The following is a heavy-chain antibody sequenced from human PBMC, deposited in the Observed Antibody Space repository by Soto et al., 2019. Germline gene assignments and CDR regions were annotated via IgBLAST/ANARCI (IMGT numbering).Heavy chain of an antibody. CDR1: GFTFSIYG. J-gene: IGHJ4*02. Sequence: QVQLVESGGGVVQPGRSLRLSCAASGFTFSIYGMHWVRQAPGKGLEWVAVISYDGSNKYYADSVKGRFTISRDNSKNTLYLQMNSLRGEDTAVYYCAKETVEYYFDYWGQGTLVTASS. D-gene: IGHD3-3*01. CDR3: AKETVEYYFDY. CDR2: ISYDGSNK. V-gene: IGHV3-30*18.